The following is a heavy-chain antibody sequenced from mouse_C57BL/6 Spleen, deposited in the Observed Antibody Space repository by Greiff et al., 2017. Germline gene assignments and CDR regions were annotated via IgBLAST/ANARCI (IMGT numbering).Heavy chain of an antibody. CDR3: ARRGYDGYYPWFAY. Sequence: EVQLQQSGPELVKPGASVKIPCKASGYTFTDYNMDWVKQSHGKSLEWIGDINPNNGGTISNQKFKGKATLTVDKSSSTAYMELRSLTSEDTAVYYCARRGYDGYYPWFAYWGQGTLVTVSA. J-gene: IGHJ3*01. CDR1: GYTFTDYN. CDR2: INPNNGGT. D-gene: IGHD2-3*01. V-gene: IGHV1-18*01.